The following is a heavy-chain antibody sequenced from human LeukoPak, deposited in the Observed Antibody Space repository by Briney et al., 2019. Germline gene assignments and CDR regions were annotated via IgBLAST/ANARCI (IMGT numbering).Heavy chain of an antibody. D-gene: IGHD2-8*01. J-gene: IGHJ4*02. V-gene: IGHV1-69*01. CDR2: IIPIFGTA. CDR3: ARGDCTNGVCFDY. Sequence: GSSVTVSCKASGGTFSSYAISWVRQAPGQGLEWMGGIIPIFGTANYAQKFQGRVTITADESTSTAYMELSSLRSEDTAVSYCARGDCTNGVCFDYWGQGTLVTVSS. CDR1: GGTFSSYA.